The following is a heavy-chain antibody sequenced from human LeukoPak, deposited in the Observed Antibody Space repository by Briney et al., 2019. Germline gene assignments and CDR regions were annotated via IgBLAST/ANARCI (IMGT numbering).Heavy chain of an antibody. V-gene: IGHV4-38-2*02. Sequence: SETLSLTCTVSGYSISSGYYWGWIRQPPGKGLEWIGSIYHSGSTYYNPSLKSRVTISVDTSKSQFSLKLSSVTAADTAVYYCAADGSGSYYPDYWGQGTLVTVSS. CDR1: GYSISSGYY. CDR3: AADGSGSYYPDY. CDR2: IYHSGST. D-gene: IGHD3-10*01. J-gene: IGHJ4*02.